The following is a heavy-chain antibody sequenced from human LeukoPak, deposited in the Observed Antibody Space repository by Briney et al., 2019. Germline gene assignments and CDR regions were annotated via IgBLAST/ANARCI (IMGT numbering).Heavy chain of an antibody. D-gene: IGHD4-17*01. CDR2: ISGTGGTT. Sequence: PGGSLRLSCAASGFTFRSYEMNWVRQAPGKGLEWVSTISGTGGTTYYADSVKGRFTISRDNSKNTLFLQFNSLRADDTAVYYCAKGRGTTVTAAANYWGQGTLVTVSS. CDR1: GFTFRSYE. CDR3: AKGRGTTVTAAANY. V-gene: IGHV3-23*01. J-gene: IGHJ4*02.